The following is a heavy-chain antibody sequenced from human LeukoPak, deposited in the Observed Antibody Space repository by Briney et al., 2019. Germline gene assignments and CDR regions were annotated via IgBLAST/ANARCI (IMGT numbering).Heavy chain of an antibody. D-gene: IGHD3-10*01. V-gene: IGHV4-59*10. CDR2: IYTSGST. Sequence: ASETLSLTCAVYGGSFSGYYWSWIRQPAGKGLEWIGRIYTSGSTNYNPSLKSRVTMSVDTSKNQFSLKLSSVTAADTAVYYCARGWRGGSGSYYPYYYYYYMDVWGKGTTVTISS. J-gene: IGHJ6*03. CDR1: GGSFSGYY. CDR3: ARGWRGGSGSYYPYYYYYYMDV.